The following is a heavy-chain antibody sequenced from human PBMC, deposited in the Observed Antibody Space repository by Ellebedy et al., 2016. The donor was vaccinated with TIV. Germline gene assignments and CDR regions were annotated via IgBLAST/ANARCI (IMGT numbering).Heavy chain of an antibody. CDR2: ISSSSSYI. J-gene: IGHJ4*02. V-gene: IGHV3-21*01. CDR3: AKGRGGGSDTSAPRYYFDY. CDR1: GFTFSSYS. Sequence: PGGSLRLSCAASGFTFSSYSMNWVRQAPGQGLEWVSSISSSSSYIYYADSVKGRFTISRDNAKNSLYLQMNSLRAEDTAVYYCAKGRGGGSDTSAPRYYFDYWGLGTLVTVSS. D-gene: IGHD3-22*01.